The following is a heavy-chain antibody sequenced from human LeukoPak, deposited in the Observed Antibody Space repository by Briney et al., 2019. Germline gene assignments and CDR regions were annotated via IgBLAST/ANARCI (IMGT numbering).Heavy chain of an antibody. Sequence: SETLSLTCSVSGDSISTYHWSWIRQPPGKGLEWIGYVYSSGSTYYSPSLNGRVTMSVDTSKNKFSLNLTSVTAADTAVYYCARPSYCVADNCGYWLDPWGPGTLVTVSS. V-gene: IGHV4-4*09. J-gene: IGHJ5*02. CDR2: VYSSGST. CDR3: ARPSYCVADNCGYWLDP. CDR1: GDSISTYH. D-gene: IGHD2-21*01.